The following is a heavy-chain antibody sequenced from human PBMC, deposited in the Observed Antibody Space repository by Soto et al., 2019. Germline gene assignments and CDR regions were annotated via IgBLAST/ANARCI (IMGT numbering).Heavy chain of an antibody. Sequence: GGSLRLSCAASGFTFDDYAMHWVRQAPGKGLEWVSGISWNSGSIGYADSVKGRFTISGDNAKNSLYLQMNSLRAEDTALYYCAKDKDGYSSGWYGGCFDYWGQGTLVTVST. V-gene: IGHV3-9*01. D-gene: IGHD6-19*01. CDR1: GFTFDDYA. J-gene: IGHJ4*02. CDR2: ISWNSGSI. CDR3: AKDKDGYSSGWYGGCFDY.